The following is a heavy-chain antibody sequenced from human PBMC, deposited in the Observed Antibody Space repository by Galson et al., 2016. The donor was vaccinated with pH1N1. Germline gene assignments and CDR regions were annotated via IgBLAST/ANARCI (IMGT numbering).Heavy chain of an antibody. Sequence: SLRLSCAASGFTFNIFAMSWVRQAPGKGPEWVSSISASGANTNYADPVKGRFTISRDNSKNTLYLQTNSLGAEDTAIYYCVKLDSSGYYHGRFDSWRQGNLVTVSS. J-gene: IGHJ4*02. CDR3: VKLDSSGYYHGRFDS. CDR1: GFTFNIFA. V-gene: IGHV3-23*01. CDR2: ISASGANT. D-gene: IGHD3-22*01.